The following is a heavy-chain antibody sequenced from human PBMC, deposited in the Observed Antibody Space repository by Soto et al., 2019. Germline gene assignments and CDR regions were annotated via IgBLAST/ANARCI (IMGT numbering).Heavy chain of an antibody. CDR3: ARDHDRIDSGSYYSHLYYFDY. D-gene: IGHD1-26*01. CDR1: GGTFSSYA. CDR2: IIPIFGTA. Sequence: GASVKVSCKASGGTFSSYAISWVRQAPGQGLEWMGGIIPIFGTANYAQKFQGRVTITADESTSTAYMELSSLRSEDTAVYYCARDHDRIDSGSYYSHLYYFDYWGQGTLVTVSS. V-gene: IGHV1-69*13. J-gene: IGHJ4*02.